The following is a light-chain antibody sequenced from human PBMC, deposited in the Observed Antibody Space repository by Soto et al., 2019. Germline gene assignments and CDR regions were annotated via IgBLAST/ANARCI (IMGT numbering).Light chain of an antibody. CDR3: QQSHGIPYT. CDR2: AAS. Sequence: DIQMTQSPSSLSASVGDRVTVTCRASQTISTYLNWYQQNPGKAPKLLIYAASTLQSGVPSRFSGSGSGTDITLTISSRQPEDFATYYCQQSHGIPYTFGQGTKLEIK. CDR1: QTISTY. J-gene: IGKJ2*01. V-gene: IGKV1-39*01.